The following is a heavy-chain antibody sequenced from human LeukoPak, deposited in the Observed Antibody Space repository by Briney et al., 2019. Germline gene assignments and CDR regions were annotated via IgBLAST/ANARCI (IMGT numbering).Heavy chain of an antibody. V-gene: IGHV3-33*05. CDR1: RFTFSSCG. CDR3: ARVYAGYCSGGSCYPFDY. D-gene: IGHD2-15*01. CDR2: ILYHGSNK. J-gene: IGHJ4*02. Sequence: GGSLRLSCAVSRFTFSSCGMHRVRQAPCKGLEWVTFILYHGSNKYYADSVKGRFTISRDNSKNTLYLQMNSLRAEDTAVYYCARVYAGYCSGGSCYPFDYWGQGTLVTVSS.